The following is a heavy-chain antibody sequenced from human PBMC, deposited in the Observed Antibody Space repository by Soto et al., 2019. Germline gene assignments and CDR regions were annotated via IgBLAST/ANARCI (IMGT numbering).Heavy chain of an antibody. Sequence: GGSLRLSCAASGFTFSSYAMSWVRQAPGKELEWVSAISGSGGSTYYADSVKGRFTISRDNSKNTLYLQMNSLRAEDTAVYYCAKDHLRVAVAGSNWFDPWGQGTLVTVSS. CDR1: GFTFSSYA. CDR3: AKDHLRVAVAGSNWFDP. CDR2: ISGSGGST. V-gene: IGHV3-23*01. J-gene: IGHJ5*02. D-gene: IGHD6-19*01.